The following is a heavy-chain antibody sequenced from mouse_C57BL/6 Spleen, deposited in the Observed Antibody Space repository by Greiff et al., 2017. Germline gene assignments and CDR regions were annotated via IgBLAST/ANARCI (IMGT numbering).Heavy chain of an antibody. D-gene: IGHD2-1*01. CDR3: ARDYGNYGFAY. CDR2: IYPRSGNT. J-gene: IGHJ3*01. Sequence: VKLMESGAELARPGASVKLSCKASGYTFTSYGISWVKQRTGQGLEWIGEIYPRSGNTYYNEKFKGKATLTADKSSSTAYMELRSLTSEDSAVYFCARDYGNYGFAYWGQGTLVTVSA. V-gene: IGHV1-81*01. CDR1: GYTFTSYG.